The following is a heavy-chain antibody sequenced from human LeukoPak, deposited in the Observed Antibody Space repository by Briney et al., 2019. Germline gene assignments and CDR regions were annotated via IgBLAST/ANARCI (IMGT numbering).Heavy chain of an antibody. J-gene: IGHJ4*02. D-gene: IGHD1-26*01. V-gene: IGHV4-34*01. CDR1: GGSFSGYY. Sequence: SETLSLTCAVYGGSFSGYYWSWIRQPPGKGLEWIGEINHSGSTNYNPSLKSRVTIPVDTSKNQFSLKLSSVTAADTAVYYCARDMVGATPDYWGQGTLVTVSS. CDR3: ARDMVGATPDY. CDR2: INHSGST.